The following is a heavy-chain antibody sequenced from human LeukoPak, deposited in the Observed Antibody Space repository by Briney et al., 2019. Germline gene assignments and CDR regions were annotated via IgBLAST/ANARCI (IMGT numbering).Heavy chain of an antibody. V-gene: IGHV4-31*03. CDR2: IHITGST. Sequence: SQTLSLTCTVSGDSFISGSYYWNWIRQYPGKGLEWVGYIHITGSTNYNPSLKSRGTISVDKSKNHFSLNLISVTAADTAVYYCARATSATRAFGYFDSWGQGALVTVSS. D-gene: IGHD3-10*01. CDR1: GDSFISGSYY. J-gene: IGHJ4*02. CDR3: ARATSATRAFGYFDS.